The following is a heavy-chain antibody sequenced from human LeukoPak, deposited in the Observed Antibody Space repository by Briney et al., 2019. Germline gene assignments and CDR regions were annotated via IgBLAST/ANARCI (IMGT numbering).Heavy chain of an antibody. J-gene: IGHJ4*02. D-gene: IGHD3-16*01. V-gene: IGHV4-30-4*01. Sequence: SETLSLTCTVSGGSISSGDYYWSWIRQPPGKGLEWIGYIYYSGSASYNPSLKSRLTISVDTSKNQLSLKLSPVTAADTAVYYCARGGGLFDYWGQGTLVTVSS. CDR1: GGSISSGDYY. CDR2: IYYSGSA. CDR3: ARGGGLFDY.